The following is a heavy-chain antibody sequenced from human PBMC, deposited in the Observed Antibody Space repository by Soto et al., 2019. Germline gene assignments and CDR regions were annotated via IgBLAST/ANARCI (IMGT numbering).Heavy chain of an antibody. J-gene: IGHJ4*02. CDR1: GGSINSAGYY. V-gene: IGHV4-31*03. CDR2: IYYSGSS. D-gene: IGHD3-3*01. CDR3: ARVQTIFGIITVFDY. Sequence: PSETLSLTCTVSGGSINSAGYYWSWLRQHSGQGLEWIGNIYYSGSSNYNPALKSRVTISKDTSENRISLNLSSVTAADTAVYYCARVQTIFGIITVFDYWGQGTLVTVSS.